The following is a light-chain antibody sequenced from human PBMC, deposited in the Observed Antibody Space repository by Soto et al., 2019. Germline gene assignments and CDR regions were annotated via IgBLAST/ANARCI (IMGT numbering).Light chain of an antibody. CDR1: SSDVGSYNF. CDR3: CSYAGSYTWV. CDR2: DVN. J-gene: IGLJ3*02. Sequence: QSALTQPRSVSGSPGQSVTISCTGTSSDVGSYNFVSWYQQHPGKAPQLMIYDVNKRPSGVPDRFSGSKSGNTASLTISGLQAVDEADYYCCSYAGSYTWVFGGGTKLTVL. V-gene: IGLV2-11*01.